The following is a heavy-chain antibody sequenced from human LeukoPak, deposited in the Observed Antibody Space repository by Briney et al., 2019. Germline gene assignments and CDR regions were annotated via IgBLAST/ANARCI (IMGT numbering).Heavy chain of an antibody. J-gene: IGHJ4*02. CDR3: ARDGDIVVVVAAHFDY. CDR1: GFTFSSYA. CDR2: ISYDGSNK. Sequence: PGGSLRLSCAASGFTFSSYAMHWVRQAPGKGLEWVAVISYDGSNKYYADSVKGRFTISRDNSKNTLYLQMNSLRAEDTAVYYCARDGDIVVVVAAHFDYWGQGTLVTVSS. D-gene: IGHD2-15*01. V-gene: IGHV3-30*04.